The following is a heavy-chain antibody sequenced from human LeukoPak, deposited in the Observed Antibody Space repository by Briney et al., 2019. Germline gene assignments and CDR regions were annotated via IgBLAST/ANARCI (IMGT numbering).Heavy chain of an antibody. CDR3: ARAIVAAPGVDY. Sequence: GGSLRLSCAASGFTFSDHYMDWVRQAPGKGLEWVGRARNKDNSYTTEYAASVKGRFIISRDDSKNSLYLQMNSLKTEDTAVYYCARAIVAAPGVDYWGQGTLVTVSS. V-gene: IGHV3-72*01. CDR2: ARNKDNSYTT. CDR1: GFTFSDHY. D-gene: IGHD2-21*01. J-gene: IGHJ4*02.